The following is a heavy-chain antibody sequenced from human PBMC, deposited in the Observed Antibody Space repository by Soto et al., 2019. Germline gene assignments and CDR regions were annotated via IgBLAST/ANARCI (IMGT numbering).Heavy chain of an antibody. CDR1: GFTFSSYA. D-gene: IGHD3-9*01. J-gene: IGHJ6*03. Sequence: GGSLRLSCAASGFTFSSYAMSWVRQAPGKGLEWVSAISGSGGSTYYADSVKGRFTISRDNSKNTLYLQMNSLRAEDTAVYYCAKDLGVSLLRYFDWLLPYYMDVWGKGTTVTVSS. CDR2: ISGSGGST. CDR3: AKDLGVSLLRYFDWLLPYYMDV. V-gene: IGHV3-23*01.